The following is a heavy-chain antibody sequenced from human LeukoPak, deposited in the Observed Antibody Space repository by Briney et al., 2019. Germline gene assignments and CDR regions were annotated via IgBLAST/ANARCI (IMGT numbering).Heavy chain of an antibody. Sequence: PGGSLRLSCAASGFTFSTYAMTWVRQAPGKGLEWVSTISGSGSTDYADSVKGRFTISRDNSKNTLYLQMNSLRAEDTAVYFCANFNFDWNPDYWGQGTLVTVSS. CDR3: ANFNFDWNPDY. V-gene: IGHV3-23*01. CDR2: ISGSGST. D-gene: IGHD3-9*01. CDR1: GFTFSTYA. J-gene: IGHJ4*02.